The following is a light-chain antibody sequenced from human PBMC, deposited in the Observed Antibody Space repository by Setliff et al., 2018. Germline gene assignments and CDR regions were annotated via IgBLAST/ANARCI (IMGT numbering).Light chain of an antibody. CDR1: DSDIGLYNF. Sequence: QSALAQPRSVSGSPGQSVTISCTGTDSDIGLYNFVSWYQQHPDKVPKLIIYDVTKRPSGVSDRLSGSKSGNTASLTISGLQADDEADYYCCSFATNSVLFGGGTK. J-gene: IGLJ3*02. CDR2: DVT. CDR3: CSFATNSVL. V-gene: IGLV2-11*01.